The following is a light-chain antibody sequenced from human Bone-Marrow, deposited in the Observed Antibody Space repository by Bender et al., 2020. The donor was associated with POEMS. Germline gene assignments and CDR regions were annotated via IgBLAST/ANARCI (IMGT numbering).Light chain of an antibody. CDR3: QSYDNSLGGWV. Sequence: QSVLTQPPSVSGSPGQSVTISCTGTSSDVGGYERVSWYQQPPGTAPKLMIYGVNNRPSGVPDRFSGSKSGTSASLAITGLQAEDEGDYYCQSYDNSLGGWVFGGGTKLTVL. J-gene: IGLJ3*02. CDR2: GVN. V-gene: IGLV2-18*02. CDR1: SSDVGGYER.